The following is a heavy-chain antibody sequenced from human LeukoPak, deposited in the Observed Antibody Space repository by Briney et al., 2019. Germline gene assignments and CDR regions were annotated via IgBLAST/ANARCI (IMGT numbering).Heavy chain of an antibody. V-gene: IGHV3-53*01. CDR3: ARGEYSYGFDY. J-gene: IGHJ4*02. CDR1: GFTVSSNY. Sequence: PGGSLRLSCAASGFTVSSNYMSWVRQAPGKGLAWVSVIYSGGSTYYADSVKGRFTISSDNSKNTLYLQMNSLRAEDTAVYYCARGEYSYGFDYWGQGTLVTVSS. CDR2: IYSGGST. D-gene: IGHD5-18*01.